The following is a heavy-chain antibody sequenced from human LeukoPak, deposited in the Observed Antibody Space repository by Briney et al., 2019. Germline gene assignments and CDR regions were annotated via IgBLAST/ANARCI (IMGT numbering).Heavy chain of an antibody. Sequence: GGSLRLSCAASGFTFSSYWMHWVRQAPGKGLVWVSRINSDGSSTSYADSVKGRFTISRDNAKNTLYLQMNSLRAEDTAVYYCASEWEPYGGFDPWGQGTLVTVSS. J-gene: IGHJ5*02. CDR3: ASEWEPYGGFDP. D-gene: IGHD1-26*01. CDR2: INSDGSST. V-gene: IGHV3-74*01. CDR1: GFTFSSYW.